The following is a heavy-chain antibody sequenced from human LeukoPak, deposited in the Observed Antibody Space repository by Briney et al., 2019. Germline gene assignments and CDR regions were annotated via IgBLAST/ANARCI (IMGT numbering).Heavy chain of an antibody. CDR1: GFTFSSYS. V-gene: IGHV3-21*01. CDR2: ISSSSSYI. CDR3: ARDPWEVPYFDY. Sequence: GGSLRLSCAASGFTFSSYSMNWVRQAPGKGLAWVSSISSSSSYIYYEASVKGRFTLSRENAKNSLYLQMNSLRAEDTAVYYCARDPWEVPYFDYWGQGTLVTVSS. D-gene: IGHD1-26*01. J-gene: IGHJ4*02.